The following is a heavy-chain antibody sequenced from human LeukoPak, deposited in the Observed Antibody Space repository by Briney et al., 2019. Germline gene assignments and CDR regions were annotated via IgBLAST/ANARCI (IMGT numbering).Heavy chain of an antibody. CDR1: GFSVGSKY. J-gene: IGHJ2*01. CDR3: ARVGDHYHWYLDV. CDR2: LYSGGGT. Sequence: PGGSLTLSCEGSGFSVGSKYMNWVRQAPGKGLEWVSILYSGGGTYYADSVKGRFTVSRDSSKNTLYLHMNSLRVDDTAVYYCARVGDHYHWYLDVWGRGTLVTVSS. V-gene: IGHV3-53*01. D-gene: IGHD3-10*01.